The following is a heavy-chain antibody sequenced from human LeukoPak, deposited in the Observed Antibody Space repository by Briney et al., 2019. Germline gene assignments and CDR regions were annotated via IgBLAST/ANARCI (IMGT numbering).Heavy chain of an antibody. J-gene: IGHJ4*02. V-gene: IGHV3-23*01. CDR2: VSGSGGST. CDR3: ARDLYYDILTGYYSPGYFDY. CDR1: GFTFSSYA. Sequence: GGSLRLSCAASGFTFSSYAMSWVRQAPGKGLEWASAVSGSGGSTYYADSVKGRFTISRDNSKNTLYLQMNSLRAEDTAVYYCARDLYYDILTGYYSPGYFDYWGQGTLVTVSS. D-gene: IGHD3-9*01.